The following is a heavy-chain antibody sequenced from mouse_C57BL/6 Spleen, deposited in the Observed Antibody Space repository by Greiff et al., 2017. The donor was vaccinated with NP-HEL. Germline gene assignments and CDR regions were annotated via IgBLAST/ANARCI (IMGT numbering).Heavy chain of an antibody. CDR2: INPSTGGT. J-gene: IGHJ2*01. CDR3: ARLYYEYVLDY. CDR1: GYSFTGYY. V-gene: IGHV1-42*01. Sequence: EVQRVESGPELVKPGASVKISCKASGYSFTGYYMNWVKQSPEKSLEWIGEINPSTGGTTYNQKFKAKATLTVDKSSSTAYMQLKSLTSEDSAVYYCARLYYEYVLDYWGQGTTLTVSS. D-gene: IGHD2-4*01.